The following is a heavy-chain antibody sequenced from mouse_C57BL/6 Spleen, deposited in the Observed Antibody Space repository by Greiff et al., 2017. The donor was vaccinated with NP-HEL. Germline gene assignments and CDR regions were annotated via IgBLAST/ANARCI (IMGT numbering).Heavy chain of an antibody. J-gene: IGHJ2*01. CDR1: GYTFTCYW. CDR2: IDPNSGGT. CDR3: AIWLNYYGTHYFED. D-gene: IGHD1-1*01. Sequence: QVQLQQPGAELVQPGASVKLSCKASGYTFTCYWMHWVKKRPGRGLEWIGRIDPNSGGTKYNEKFKSKATLTVDKPSSTAYMQLSSLTSEDSEVYCCAIWLNYYGTHYFEDWGQGTTLTVSS. V-gene: IGHV1-72*01.